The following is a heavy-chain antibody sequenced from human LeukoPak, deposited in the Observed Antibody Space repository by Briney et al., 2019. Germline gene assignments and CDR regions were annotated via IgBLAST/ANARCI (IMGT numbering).Heavy chain of an antibody. CDR2: ISGSGGST. J-gene: IGHJ4*02. V-gene: IGHV3-23*01. CDR3: ARDAPLVGATYYFDY. D-gene: IGHD1-26*01. CDR1: GFAFSSFA. Sequence: GGSLRLSCAASGFAFSSFAMSWVRQAPGKGLDWVSSISGSGGSTYYADSVKGRFTTSRDNAKNSLYLQMNSLRAEDTAVYYCARDAPLVGATYYFDYWGQGTLVTVSS.